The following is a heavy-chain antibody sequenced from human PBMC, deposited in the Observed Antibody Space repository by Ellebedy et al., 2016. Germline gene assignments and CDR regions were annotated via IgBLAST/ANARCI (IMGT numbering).Heavy chain of an antibody. CDR3: AKTSGWGYGEN. D-gene: IGHD3-10*01. CDR1: GYTFTTFS. J-gene: IGHJ4*02. V-gene: IGHV1-18*04. Sequence: ASVKVSCXASGYTFTTFSIPWVRPVPGQGLEWMGFVNTFSGNTKFAQKFQGRVSMTTDSSTHTAYMDLRSLRSDDTAMYYCAKTSGWGYGENWGQGTLVTVSS. CDR2: VNTFSGNT.